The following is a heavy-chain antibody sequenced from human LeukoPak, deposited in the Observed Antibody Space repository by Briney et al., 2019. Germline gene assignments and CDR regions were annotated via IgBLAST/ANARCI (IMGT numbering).Heavy chain of an antibody. CDR3: AKDRVSPGFNWFDP. J-gene: IGHJ5*02. D-gene: IGHD2/OR15-2a*01. CDR1: GVIISSYA. CDR2: INGRGDNT. Sequence: GGSLRLSCAASGVIISSYAMSWVRQAPGKGLEWVSAINGRGDNTYYADFVKGRFTISRDNSKSTVYLQMNSLRTEDTAVYYCAKDRVSPGFNWFDPWGQETLVTVSS. V-gene: IGHV3-23*01.